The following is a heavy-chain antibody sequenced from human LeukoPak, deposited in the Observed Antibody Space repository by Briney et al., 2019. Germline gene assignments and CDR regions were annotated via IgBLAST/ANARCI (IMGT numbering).Heavy chain of an antibody. CDR1: GGFISNYY. CDR2: IYSSGTT. V-gene: IGHV4-4*07. CDR3: ARVLRSGDYFDY. J-gene: IGHJ4*02. Sequence: PSETLSLTCTVSGGFISNYYWSWIRQPAGKGLEWIGRIYSSGTTKYNPSLKSRVTISVDKSKNQFSLKLSSVTAADTAVYYCARVLRSGDYFDYWGQGTLVTVSS. D-gene: IGHD2-15*01.